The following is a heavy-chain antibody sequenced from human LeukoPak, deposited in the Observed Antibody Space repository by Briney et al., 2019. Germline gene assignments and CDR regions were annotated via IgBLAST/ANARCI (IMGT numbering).Heavy chain of an antibody. CDR1: GFIVSSNH. V-gene: IGHV3-53*01. J-gene: IGHJ3*02. CDR3: AREGSLGGLSTFDI. D-gene: IGHD3-10*01. CDR2: FYSGGST. Sequence: GGSLRLSCVGSGFIVSSNHISWVRQAPGKGLEGVSVFYSGGSTYYADSVKGRFTISRDNSKNTVYLQMNSLRVEDTAVYYCAREGSLGGLSTFDIWGQGTMVTVSS.